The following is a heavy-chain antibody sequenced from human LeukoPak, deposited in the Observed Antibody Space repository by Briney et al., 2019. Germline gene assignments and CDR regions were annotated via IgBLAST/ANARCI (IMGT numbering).Heavy chain of an antibody. V-gene: IGHV4-59*01. CDR3: ARLTSGSYSFYYYIGV. CDR2: IYYSGST. J-gene: IGHJ6*03. CDR1: GPSISGYY. Sequence: SETLSLTCSVSGPSISGYYWRSIRQPPGKGLEWIGYIYYSGSTNYNPSLKSRVTMSVDTSKNQFSLKLTSVTAADTAVYYCARLTSGSYSFYYYIGVWGKGTTVTVSS. D-gene: IGHD1-26*01.